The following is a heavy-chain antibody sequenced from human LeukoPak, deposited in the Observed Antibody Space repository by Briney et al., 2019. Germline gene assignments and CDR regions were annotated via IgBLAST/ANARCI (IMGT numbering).Heavy chain of an antibody. V-gene: IGHV3-23*01. CDR2: ISGSGGST. D-gene: IGHD6-13*01. J-gene: IGHJ6*03. CDR3: AKDPAKYSSSWFNYYYYMDV. Sequence: GGSLRLSCAASGFIFSSYAMTWVRQAPGKGLEWVSAISGSGGSTHYADSVKGRFTISRDNSKNTLYLQMNSRRAEDTAVYYCAKDPAKYSSSWFNYYYYMDVWGKGTTVTVSS. CDR1: GFIFSSYA.